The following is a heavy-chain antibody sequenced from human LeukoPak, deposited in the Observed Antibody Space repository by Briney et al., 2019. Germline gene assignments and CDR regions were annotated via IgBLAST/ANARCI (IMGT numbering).Heavy chain of an antibody. J-gene: IGHJ4*02. Sequence: PGGSLRLSCAASGFTFSSYSMNWARQAPGKGLEWVSSISNSSSYIYYADSVKGRFTISRDNAKNSLYLQMNSLRAEDTAVYYCARGSLSADGDYWGQGTLVTVSS. CDR3: ARGSLSADGDY. CDR2: ISNSSSYI. D-gene: IGHD2-2*01. V-gene: IGHV3-21*01. CDR1: GFTFSSYS.